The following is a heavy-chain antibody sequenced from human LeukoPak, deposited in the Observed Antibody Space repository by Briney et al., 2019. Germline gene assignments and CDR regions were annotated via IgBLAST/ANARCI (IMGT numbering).Heavy chain of an antibody. Sequence: SETLSLTCTVSGGSISSYYWSWIRQPAGKGLEWIGRIYTSGSTNYNPSLKSRVTMSVDTSKNQFSLKLSPVTAADTAVYYCAGNTLSITMVRGVIAYGMDVWGQGTTVTVSS. V-gene: IGHV4-4*07. J-gene: IGHJ6*02. CDR2: IYTSGST. CDR1: GGSISSYY. CDR3: AGNTLSITMVRGVIAYGMDV. D-gene: IGHD3-10*01.